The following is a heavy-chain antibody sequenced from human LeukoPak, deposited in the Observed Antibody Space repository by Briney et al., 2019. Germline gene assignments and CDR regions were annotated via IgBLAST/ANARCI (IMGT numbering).Heavy chain of an antibody. D-gene: IGHD5-18*01. Sequence: PGGSRRPSCAPSGFTFSSYCINWVRQAPRKGLEWVSYISSSSSTIYYAGSVKGRSTIYRDNAKNSLYLQMNSLRAEDTAVYYCAREVVLQLWAVYNWFDPWGQGTLVTVSS. CDR3: AREVVLQLWAVYNWFDP. J-gene: IGHJ5*02. CDR1: GFTFSSYC. V-gene: IGHV3-48*01. CDR2: ISSSSSTI.